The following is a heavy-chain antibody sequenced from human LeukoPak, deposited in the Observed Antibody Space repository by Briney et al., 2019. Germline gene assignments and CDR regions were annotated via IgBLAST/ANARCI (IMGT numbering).Heavy chain of an antibody. CDR1: GGTFSSYA. D-gene: IGHD2-8*02. Sequence: ASVKVSCKASGGTFSSYAIIGVRQAPGQGLEWMGWISAYNGNTNYAQKLQGRVTITTDTSTSTAYMELRSLRSDDTAVYYCARVGMYRSGRYFDYWGQGTLVTVSS. CDR2: ISAYNGNT. CDR3: ARVGMYRSGRYFDY. J-gene: IGHJ4*02. V-gene: IGHV1-18*01.